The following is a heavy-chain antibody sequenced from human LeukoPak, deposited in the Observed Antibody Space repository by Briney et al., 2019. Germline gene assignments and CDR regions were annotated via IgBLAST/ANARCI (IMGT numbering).Heavy chain of an antibody. Sequence: SETLSLTCAVSGYSISSGYYWGWIRQRPGKGLEWIGSIYHSGSTYYNPSLKSRVTISVDTSKNQFSLKLSSVTAADTAVYYCAREVPYCSGGSCYSDAFDIWGQGTMVTVSS. CDR1: GYSISSGYY. CDR2: IYHSGST. CDR3: AREVPYCSGGSCYSDAFDI. V-gene: IGHV4-38-2*02. D-gene: IGHD2-15*01. J-gene: IGHJ3*02.